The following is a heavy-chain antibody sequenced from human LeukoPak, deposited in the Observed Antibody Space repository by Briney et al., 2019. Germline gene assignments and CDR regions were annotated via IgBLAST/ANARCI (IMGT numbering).Heavy chain of an antibody. D-gene: IGHD3-9*01. J-gene: IGHJ4*01. V-gene: IGHV1-2*02. CDR3: AREYILTAYYGDY. Sequence: ASVKVSCKASGFTFNAYNMYWVRQAPGQGLEWMGWVNPKSGGANYAQKFKGRVTMTWDTSISTAYMELSSLRSDDTAVYYCAREYILTAYYGDYWGHGTLVTVSS. CDR1: GFTFNAYN. CDR2: VNPKSGGA.